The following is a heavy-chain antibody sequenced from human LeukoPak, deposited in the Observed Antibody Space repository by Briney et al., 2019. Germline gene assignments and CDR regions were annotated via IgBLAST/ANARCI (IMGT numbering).Heavy chain of an antibody. D-gene: IGHD3-22*01. V-gene: IGHV3-21*01. Sequence: GGSLRLSCAASGFTFSSYSMNWVRQAPGKGPEWVSSISSSSSYIYYADSVKGRFTISRDNAKNSLYLQMNSLRAEDTAVYYCARRGPYSRITMIVVVTPTRKNAFDIWGQGTMVTVSS. CDR3: ARRGPYSRITMIVVVTPTRKNAFDI. CDR1: GFTFSSYS. CDR2: ISSSSSYI. J-gene: IGHJ3*02.